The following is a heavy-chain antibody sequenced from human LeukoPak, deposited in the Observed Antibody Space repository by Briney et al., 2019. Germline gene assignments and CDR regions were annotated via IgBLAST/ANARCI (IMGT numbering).Heavy chain of an antibody. J-gene: IGHJ1*01. D-gene: IGHD6-19*01. V-gene: IGHV3-74*01. CDR1: GFTFSNYW. CDR2: INSDGINT. Sequence: GGSLRLSCAASGFTFSNYWMHWVRQAPGKGLVWVSRINSDGINTSYADSVKGRFTISRDNAKNTLNLQMGSLRPEDMAVYYCARVDSGSACASWGQGILVTVSS. CDR3: ARVDSGSACAS.